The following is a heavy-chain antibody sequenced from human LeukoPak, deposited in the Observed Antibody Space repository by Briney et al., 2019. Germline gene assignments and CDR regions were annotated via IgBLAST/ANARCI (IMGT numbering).Heavy chain of an antibody. CDR1: GYTVTSYG. D-gene: IGHD6-19*01. V-gene: IGHV1-18*01. CDR2: ISAYNGNT. Sequence: ASVKVSCKASGYTVTSYGIGWVRQAPGQGLEWMGWISAYNGNTNYAQKLQGRVTMTTDTSTSTAYMELRSLRSDDTAVYYCAAIVNSGWYRYFDYWGQGTLVTVSS. CDR3: AAIVNSGWYRYFDY. J-gene: IGHJ4*02.